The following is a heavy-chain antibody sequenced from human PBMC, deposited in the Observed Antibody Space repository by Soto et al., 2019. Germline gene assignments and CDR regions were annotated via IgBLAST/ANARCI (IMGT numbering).Heavy chain of an antibody. J-gene: IGHJ6*02. CDR3: AAPRDEYGSGVSWFTYGMDI. CDR1: GFTFSDFA. CDR2: LDGAGGST. D-gene: IGHD3-10*01. V-gene: IGHV3-23*01. Sequence: PGWSRRLSWLASGFTFSDFAMTWVRHVPWRGLEWVASLDGAGGSTYYAESVRGRFSISRDNSQNTLFLQMKRLTVDDTAIYYCAAPRDEYGSGVSWFTYGMDIWGQGTTVTVSS.